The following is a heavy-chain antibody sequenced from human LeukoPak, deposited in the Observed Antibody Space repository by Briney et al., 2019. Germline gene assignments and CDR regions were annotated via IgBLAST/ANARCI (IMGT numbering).Heavy chain of an antibody. CDR1: GYTFTGYY. V-gene: IGHV1-2*02. CDR3: ARDSRLYSSGWYIFDY. D-gene: IGHD6-19*01. Sequence: ASVKVSCKASGYTFTGYYMHWVRQAPGQGLEWMGWINPNSGGTNYAQKFQGRVTMTRDTSISTAYMELSRLRSDDTAVYYRARDSRLYSSGWYIFDYWGQGTLVTVSS. CDR2: INPNSGGT. J-gene: IGHJ4*02.